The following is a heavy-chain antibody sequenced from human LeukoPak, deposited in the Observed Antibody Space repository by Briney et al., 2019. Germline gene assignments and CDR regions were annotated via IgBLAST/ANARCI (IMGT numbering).Heavy chain of an antibody. V-gene: IGHV3-7*01. CDR1: GFTFSSYW. CDR3: ARDYYDFWSGYYTPLYYYYYMDV. D-gene: IGHD3-3*01. Sequence: PGGSLRLSCAASGFTFSSYWMSWVRQAPGKGLEWVANIKQDGSEKYYVDSVKGRFTISRDNAKNSLYLQMNSLRAEDTAVYYCARDYYDFWSGYYTPLYYYYYMDVWGKGTTVTVSS. CDR2: IKQDGSEK. J-gene: IGHJ6*03.